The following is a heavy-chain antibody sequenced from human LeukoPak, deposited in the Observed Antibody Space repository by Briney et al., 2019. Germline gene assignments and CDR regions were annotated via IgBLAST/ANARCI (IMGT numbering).Heavy chain of an antibody. V-gene: IGHV4-34*01. CDR3: ARGLWRYSKAFPFDY. CDR2: INHSGNT. Sequence: PSETLSLTCAVYGGSFSDYYWSWIRQPPGKRLEWIGEINHSGNTIYNPSLKSRVTISVDTSKNQFSLRLSSVTAADTTVYYCARGLWRYSKAFPFDYWGQGTLVTVS. J-gene: IGHJ4*02. CDR1: GGSFSDYY. D-gene: IGHD5-18*01.